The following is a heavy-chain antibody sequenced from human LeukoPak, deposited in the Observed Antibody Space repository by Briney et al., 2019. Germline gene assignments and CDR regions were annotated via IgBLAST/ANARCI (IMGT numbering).Heavy chain of an antibody. CDR3: AKSPVSSCRGSFCYPFDY. D-gene: IGHD2-15*01. Sequence: GGSLRLSCAASGFSFSDSAMHWVRQIPGKGLEWVSAISGSDDGTYYADSVKGRFTISRDNSRNTLYLQMNTLRAEDTAVYFCAKSPVSSCRGSFCYPFDYWGQGNLVTVSS. CDR2: ISGSDDGT. V-gene: IGHV3-23*01. CDR1: GFSFSDSA. J-gene: IGHJ4*02.